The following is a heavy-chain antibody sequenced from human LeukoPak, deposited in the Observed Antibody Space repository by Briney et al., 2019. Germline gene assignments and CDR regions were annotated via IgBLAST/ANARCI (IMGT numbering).Heavy chain of an antibody. Sequence: GASVKVSCKASGYTFTGYYMHWVGQAPGQGLEWMGWINPNRGGTNYGQKFQGRVNMTRDTSISTAYMELSRLRSDDTALYYCARVSVSYWSDYYLYDYWGQGTLVTVSS. J-gene: IGHJ4*02. CDR3: ARVSVSYWSDYYLYDY. CDR2: INPNRGGT. CDR1: GYTFTGYY. D-gene: IGHD3-3*01. V-gene: IGHV1-2*02.